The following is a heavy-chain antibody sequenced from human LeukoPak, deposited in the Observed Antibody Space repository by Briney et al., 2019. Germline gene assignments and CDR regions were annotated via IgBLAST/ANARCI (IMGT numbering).Heavy chain of an antibody. CDR3: ARDLEVGSSWFF. J-gene: IGHJ4*02. V-gene: IGHV4-39*02. Sequence: SETLSLTCTVSGGSISGSSYYWGWIRQPPGKGLEWIGSIYYSGSTYYNPSLKSRVTISVDTSKNQFSLKLSSVTAADTAVYYCARDLEVGSSWFFWGQGTLVTVSS. CDR2: IYYSGST. D-gene: IGHD6-13*01. CDR1: GGSISGSSYY.